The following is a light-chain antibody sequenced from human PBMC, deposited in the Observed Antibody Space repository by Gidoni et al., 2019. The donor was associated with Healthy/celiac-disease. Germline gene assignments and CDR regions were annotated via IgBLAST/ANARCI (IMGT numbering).Light chain of an antibody. CDR2: QDS. CDR3: QAWDSSTGVV. V-gene: IGLV3-1*01. J-gene: IGLJ2*01. CDR1: KLGDKY. Sequence: SYALTQPPSVYVSPGQTASITCSGDKLGDKYACWYQQKPGQSPVLVIYQDSKRPSGIPERFSGSNSGNTATLTISGTQAMDEADYYCQAWDSSTGVVFGGGTKLTVL.